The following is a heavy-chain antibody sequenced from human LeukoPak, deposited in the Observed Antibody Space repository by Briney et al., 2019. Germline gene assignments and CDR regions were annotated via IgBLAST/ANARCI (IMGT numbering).Heavy chain of an antibody. V-gene: IGHV4-30-4*01. CDR2: IYYSGNT. CDR3: ARTNLYDVLTGFFDY. CDR1: GVSISNDDYY. Sequence: SETLSLTCTVSGVSISNDDYYWNWIRQPPGKGLEWIGYIYYSGNTYFNPSLKSRVSFSLDTSKNQFSLNLTSVTAADTAVYFCARTNLYDVLTGFFDYWGQGSLVTVSS. D-gene: IGHD3-9*01. J-gene: IGHJ4*02.